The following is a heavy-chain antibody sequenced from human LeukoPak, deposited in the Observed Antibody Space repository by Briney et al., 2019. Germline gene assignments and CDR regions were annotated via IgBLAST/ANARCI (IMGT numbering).Heavy chain of an antibody. CDR1: GFTVSSNY. CDR2: IYSGGST. CDR3: TTDYHYDSSGYLFDY. V-gene: IGHV3-53*01. D-gene: IGHD3-22*01. Sequence: GGSLRLSCAASGFTVSSNYMSWVRQAPGKGLEWVSVIYSGGSTYYADSVKGRFTISRDNSKNTLYLQMNSLRAEDTAVYYCTTDYHYDSSGYLFDYWGQGTLVTVSS. J-gene: IGHJ4*02.